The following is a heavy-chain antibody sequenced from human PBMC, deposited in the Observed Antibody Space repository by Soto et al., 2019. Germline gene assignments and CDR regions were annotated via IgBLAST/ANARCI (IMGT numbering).Heavy chain of an antibody. D-gene: IGHD6-6*01. CDR2: IIPIFGTA. J-gene: IGHJ4*03. CDR1: GGTFSSNA. Sequence: GASVKVSCKASGGTFSSNAISWVRQAPGQGLEWMGGIIPIFGTANYAQKFQGRVTITADESTSTAYMELSSLRSEDTAVYYCARPSPAPEYSSSYAVVGLLVYWGEGTLVTFSP. V-gene: IGHV1-69*13. CDR3: ARPSPAPEYSSSYAVVGLLVY.